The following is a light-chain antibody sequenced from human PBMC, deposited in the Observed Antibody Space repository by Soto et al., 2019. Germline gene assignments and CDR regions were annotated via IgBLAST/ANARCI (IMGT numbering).Light chain of an antibody. J-gene: IGKJ4*01. Sequence: ESVLTQSPGTLSLSPGERATLSCRASQSVSSSYLAWYQQKPGQAPRLLIYGASSRATGIPDRFSGSGSGTGFTLTISRLEPEDFAVYYCQQYGSSPLLTFGGGSKV. CDR1: QSVSSSY. CDR2: GAS. CDR3: QQYGSSPLLT. V-gene: IGKV3-20*01.